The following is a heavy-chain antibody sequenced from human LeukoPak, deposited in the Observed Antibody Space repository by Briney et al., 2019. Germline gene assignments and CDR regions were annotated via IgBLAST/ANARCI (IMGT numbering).Heavy chain of an antibody. CDR1: GYSFTNYW. V-gene: IGHV5-51*01. CDR3: ARLTSSWSFDY. D-gene: IGHD6-13*01. CDR2: ISPDGSDT. J-gene: IGHJ4*02. Sequence: RHGESLKISCKGSGYSFTNYWIGWVRQMPGKGLEWMGIISPDGSDTRYSPSFQGQVTISADRSITTAYLQWSSLKASDTAMYYCARLTSSWSFDYWGQGTLVTVSS.